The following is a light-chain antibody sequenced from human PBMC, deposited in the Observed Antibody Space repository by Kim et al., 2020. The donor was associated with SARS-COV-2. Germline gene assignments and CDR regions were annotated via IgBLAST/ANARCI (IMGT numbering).Light chain of an antibody. CDR3: QQRSSWPLT. CDR1: QSVRNY. CDR2: DTD. J-gene: IGKJ4*01. V-gene: IGKV3-11*01. Sequence: EIVLTQSPATLSLSPGERATLSCRASQSVRNYLAWYRQKPGQAPTLLIYDTDNRATGIPTRFSGSGSGTYFTLSISNLDPEDFAVYYCQQRSSWPLTFGGGTKVDIK.